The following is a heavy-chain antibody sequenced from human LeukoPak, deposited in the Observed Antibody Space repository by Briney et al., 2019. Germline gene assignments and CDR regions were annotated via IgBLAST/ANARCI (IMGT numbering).Heavy chain of an antibody. CDR2: IYYSGST. D-gene: IGHD6-6*01. J-gene: IGHJ4*02. CDR1: GGSFSGYY. V-gene: IGHV4-59*01. Sequence: PSETLSLTCAVYGGSFSGYYWSWIRQPPGKGLEWIGYIYYSGSTNYNPSLKSRVTISVDTSKNQFSLKLSSVTAADTAVYYCARMVSSSHFDYWGQGTLVTVSS. CDR3: ARMVSSSHFDY.